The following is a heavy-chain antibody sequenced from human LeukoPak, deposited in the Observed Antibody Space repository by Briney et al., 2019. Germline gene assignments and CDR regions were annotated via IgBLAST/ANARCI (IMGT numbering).Heavy chain of an antibody. CDR3: ARERTIPYYYDSSGVFGY. Sequence: GASVKVSCKASGYTFTSYGISWVRQAPGQGLEWMGWISAYNGNTNYAQKLQGRVTMTTDTSTSTAYMEMRSLRSDDTAVYYCARERTIPYYYDSSGVFGYWGQGTLVAVSS. D-gene: IGHD3-22*01. CDR2: ISAYNGNT. J-gene: IGHJ4*02. V-gene: IGHV1-18*01. CDR1: GYTFTSYG.